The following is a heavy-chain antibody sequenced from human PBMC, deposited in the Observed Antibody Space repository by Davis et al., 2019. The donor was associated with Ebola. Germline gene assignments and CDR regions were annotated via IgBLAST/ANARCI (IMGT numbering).Heavy chain of an antibody. D-gene: IGHD4-17*01. CDR2: IVVGSGNT. CDR1: GFTFTSSA. CDR3: AAGFYDYGFSFDP. V-gene: IGHV1-58*02. Sequence: AASVKVSCKASGFTFTSSAMQWVRQARGQRLEWIGWIVVGSGNTNYAQKFRERVTITRDMSTSTAYMELSSLRSEDTAVYYCAAGFYDYGFSFDPWGQGTLVTVSS. J-gene: IGHJ5*02.